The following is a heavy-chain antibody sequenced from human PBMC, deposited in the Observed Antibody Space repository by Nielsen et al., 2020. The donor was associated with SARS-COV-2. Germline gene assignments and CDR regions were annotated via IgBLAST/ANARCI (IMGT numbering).Heavy chain of an antibody. CDR1: GFTFSDYY. CDR2: ISNSSSYT. D-gene: IGHD3-22*01. CDR3: ASVTSYDSSGYISY. J-gene: IGHJ4*02. Sequence: GGSLRLSCAASGFTFSDYYMSWIRQAPGKGLEWVSYISNSSSYTNYADFVKGRFTISRDNAKNSLYLQMNSLRAEDTAVYYCASVTSYDSSGYISYWGQGTLVTVSS. V-gene: IGHV3-11*03.